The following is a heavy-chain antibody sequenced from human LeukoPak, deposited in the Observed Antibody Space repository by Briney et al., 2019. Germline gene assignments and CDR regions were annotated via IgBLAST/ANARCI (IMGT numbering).Heavy chain of an antibody. D-gene: IGHD6-13*01. V-gene: IGHV3-30*04. Sequence: PGGSLRLSCAASAFTFSSYAMHWVRQAPGKGLEWVAVLSKDGSNKYYADSVKGRFTISRDNSKNTLYLQMNSLRAEDTAVYYCARDWYSSSWYHAFDIWGQGTMVTVSS. J-gene: IGHJ3*02. CDR2: LSKDGSNK. CDR3: ARDWYSSSWYHAFDI. CDR1: AFTFSSYA.